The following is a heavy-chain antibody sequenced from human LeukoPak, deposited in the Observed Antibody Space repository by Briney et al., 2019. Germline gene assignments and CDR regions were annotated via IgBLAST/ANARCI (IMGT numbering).Heavy chain of an antibody. J-gene: IGHJ4*02. CDR3: ARDKRGPILY. CDR1: GGSISSSSYY. D-gene: IGHD5-12*01. Sequence: PSETLSLTCTVSGGSISSSSYYWGWIRQPPGKGLEWIGSIYYSGSTYYNPSLKSRVTISVDTSKNQFSLKLSSVTAADTAVYYCARDKRGPILYWGQGTLVTVSS. V-gene: IGHV4-39*07. CDR2: IYYSGST.